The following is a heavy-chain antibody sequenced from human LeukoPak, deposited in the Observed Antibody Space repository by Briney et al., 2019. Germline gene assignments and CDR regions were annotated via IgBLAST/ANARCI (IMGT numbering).Heavy chain of an antibody. Sequence: PGGSLRLSCAASGFTFSHYALHWVRRAPGKGLEWVALIGHDGADKYYADSVKGRFLISRDNSRNMLFLQMNSLIIEDTAVYYCARNSDYYDYSPQSVWGQGTLVTVS. CDR1: GFTFSHYA. CDR2: IGHDGADK. D-gene: IGHD3-22*01. CDR3: ARNSDYYDYSPQSV. V-gene: IGHV3-30*04. J-gene: IGHJ4*02.